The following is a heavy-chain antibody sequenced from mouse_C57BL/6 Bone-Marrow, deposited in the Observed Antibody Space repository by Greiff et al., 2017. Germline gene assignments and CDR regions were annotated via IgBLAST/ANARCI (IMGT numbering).Heavy chain of an antibody. J-gene: IGHJ1*03. CDR3: TTVLSWYFDV. Sequence: QVQLQQSGAELVRPGASVTLSCKASGYTFTDYEMHWVKQTPVHGLEWIGAIDPETGGTAYNQKFKGKAILTADKSSSTAYMELRSLTSEDSAVYYFTTVLSWYFDVWGTGTTVTVSS. V-gene: IGHV1-15*01. CDR1: GYTFTDYE. CDR2: IDPETGGT.